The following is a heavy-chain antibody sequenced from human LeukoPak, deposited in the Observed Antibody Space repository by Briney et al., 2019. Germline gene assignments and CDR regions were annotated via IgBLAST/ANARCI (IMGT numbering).Heavy chain of an antibody. J-gene: IGHJ4*02. V-gene: IGHV3-11*03. Sequence: GWSLRLSCVASGFTFSDYYMSWIRQAPGKGLEWVSYISSSRSYTNYADSVKGRFTISRDSAKNSLYLQMNSLRAEDTAVYYCARFSDGRGYNYGYFIDCWGQGTLVTVSS. CDR1: GFTFSDYY. D-gene: IGHD5-18*01. CDR3: ARFSDGRGYNYGYFIDC. CDR2: ISSSRSYT.